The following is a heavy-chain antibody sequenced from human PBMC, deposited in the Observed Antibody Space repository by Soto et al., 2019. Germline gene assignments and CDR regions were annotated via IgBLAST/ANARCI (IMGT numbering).Heavy chain of an antibody. CDR3: ARNDSNDAFDI. CDR1: GFTCSGYG. CDR2: INSDGSSA. V-gene: IGHV3-74*01. Sequence: GGSLRLSCAASGFTCSGYGMHWVRQAPGKGLVWVSRINSDGSSASYADSVKGRFTISRDNAKNTLYLQMNSLRAEDTALYYCARNDSNDAFDIWGQGTMVTVSS. D-gene: IGHD2-21*02. J-gene: IGHJ3*02.